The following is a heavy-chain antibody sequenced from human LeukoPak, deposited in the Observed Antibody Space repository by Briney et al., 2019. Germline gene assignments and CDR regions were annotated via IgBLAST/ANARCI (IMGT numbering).Heavy chain of an antibody. J-gene: IGHJ4*02. D-gene: IGHD3-10*01. CDR3: ARTNYGLGYHFDY. V-gene: IGHV4-4*02. Sequence: SETLSLTCAVSGGSISSSNWWSWVRQFPGKGLEWIGEIYHSGITNNNPSLKSRLTISVDKSRNQFSLKPSSVTAADTAVYYCARTNYGLGYHFDYWGQGTLVTVSS. CDR2: IYHSGIT. CDR1: GGSISSSNW.